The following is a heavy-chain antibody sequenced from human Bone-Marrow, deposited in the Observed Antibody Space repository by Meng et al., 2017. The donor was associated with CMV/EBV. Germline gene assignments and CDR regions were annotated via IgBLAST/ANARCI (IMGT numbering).Heavy chain of an antibody. D-gene: IGHD3-10*01. CDR2: INPNSGGT. J-gene: IGHJ6*02. V-gene: IGHV1-2*02. CDR3: ARDAGSGGSGSYYGPNTGIVV. CDR1: GYTFTGYY. Sequence: ASVKVSCKASGYTFTGYYMHWVRQAPGQGLEWMGWINPNSGGTNYAQKFQGRVTMTRDTSISTAYMELSRLRSDDTAVYYCARDAGSGGSGSYYGPNTGIVVWGQGTTVTVSS.